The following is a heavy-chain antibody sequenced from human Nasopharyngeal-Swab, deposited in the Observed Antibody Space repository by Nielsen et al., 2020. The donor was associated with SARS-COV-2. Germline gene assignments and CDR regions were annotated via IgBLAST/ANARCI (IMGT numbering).Heavy chain of an antibody. CDR2: INTNTGNP. CDR1: GYTFTSYA. D-gene: IGHD3-3*01. CDR3: AREPGYDFWSGYSIEGDV. Sequence: ASVKVSCKASGYTFTSYAMNWVRQAPGQGLEWMGWINTNTGNPTHAQGFTGRFVFSLDTSVSTAYLQISSLKAKDTAVYYCAREPGYDFWSGYSIEGDVWGKGTTVTVSS. J-gene: IGHJ6*04. V-gene: IGHV7-4-1*02.